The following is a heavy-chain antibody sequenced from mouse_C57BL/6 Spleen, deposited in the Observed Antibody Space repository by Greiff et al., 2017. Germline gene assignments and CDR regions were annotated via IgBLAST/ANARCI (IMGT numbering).Heavy chain of an antibody. Sequence: EVQLKESGGGLVKPGGSLKLSCAASGFTFSSYAMSWVRQTPEKRLEWVATISDGGSYTYYPDNVKGRFTISRDNAKNNLYLQMSHLKSEDTAMYYCARETGSFAYWGQGTLVTVSA. V-gene: IGHV5-4*01. J-gene: IGHJ3*01. D-gene: IGHD4-1*01. CDR2: ISDGGSYT. CDR3: ARETGSFAY. CDR1: GFTFSSYA.